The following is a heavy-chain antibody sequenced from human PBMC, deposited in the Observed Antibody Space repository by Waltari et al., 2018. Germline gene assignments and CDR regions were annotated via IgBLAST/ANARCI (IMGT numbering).Heavy chain of an antibody. J-gene: IGHJ5*02. Sequence: QVQLQESGPSLPKPSETLSLICPVSGGSISGFYWSWVRQPPGKGLDWIGYIYYTGSTNFNPSLKSRVTMSVDTSKNQFSLKLSSVTAADTAFYYCARGGGGDWEWFDPWGQGTLVTVSS. V-gene: IGHV4-59*01. CDR2: IYYTGST. CDR3: ARGGGGDWEWFDP. D-gene: IGHD2-21*02. CDR1: GGSISGFY.